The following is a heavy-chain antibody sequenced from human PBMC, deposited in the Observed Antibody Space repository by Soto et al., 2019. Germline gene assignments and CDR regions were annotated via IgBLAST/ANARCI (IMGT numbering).Heavy chain of an antibody. CDR1: GGSISSSSYY. V-gene: IGHV4-39*01. J-gene: IGHJ4*02. Sequence: SETLSLTCTVSGGSISSSSYYWGWIRQPPGKGLEWIGSIYYSGSTYYNPSLKSRVTISVDTSKNQFSLKLSSVTAADTAVYYCARVWRSSSWANFDYWGQGTLVTVSS. CDR2: IYYSGST. D-gene: IGHD6-13*01. CDR3: ARVWRSSSWANFDY.